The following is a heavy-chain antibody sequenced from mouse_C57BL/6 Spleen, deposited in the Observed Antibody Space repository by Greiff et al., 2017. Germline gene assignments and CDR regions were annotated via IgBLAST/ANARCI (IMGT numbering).Heavy chain of an antibody. CDR3: ASDYYYGSSHWYFDV. Sequence: QVQLKQPGAELVKPGASVKLSCKASGYTFTSYWMHWVKQRPGQGLEWIGMIHPNSGSTNYNEKFKSKATLTVDKSSSTAYMQLSSLTSEDSAVYYCASDYYYGSSHWYFDVWGTGTTVTVSS. CDR2: IHPNSGST. D-gene: IGHD1-1*01. J-gene: IGHJ1*03. CDR1: GYTFTSYW. V-gene: IGHV1-64*01.